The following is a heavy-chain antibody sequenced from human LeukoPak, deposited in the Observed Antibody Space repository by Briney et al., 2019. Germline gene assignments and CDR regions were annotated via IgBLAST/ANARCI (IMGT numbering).Heavy chain of an antibody. Sequence: GGSLRPSCPPSGSTFSSYGTHWARQPPGKWWGWVAATGLEESNKYYADSVKGRFTISRDNSKNTLFLQMNSLRAEDTAVYFCARGGHCSTTSCSNYDGMDVWGQGTTLTVSS. CDR2: TGLEESNK. CDR3: ARGGHCSTTSCSNYDGMDV. V-gene: IGHV3-33*01. CDR1: GSTFSSYG. D-gene: IGHD2-2*01. J-gene: IGHJ6*02.